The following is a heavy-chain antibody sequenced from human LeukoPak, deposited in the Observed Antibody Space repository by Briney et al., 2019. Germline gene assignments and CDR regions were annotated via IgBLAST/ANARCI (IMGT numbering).Heavy chain of an antibody. CDR2: INSDGSST. D-gene: IGHD5-24*01. CDR1: GFTFSSYW. CDR3: ASEQIRDGYNYGIDY. J-gene: IGHJ4*02. Sequence: LSGGSLRLSCAASGFTFSSYWMHWVRQAPGKGLVWVSRINSDGSSTSYADSVKGRFTISRDNAKNTLYLQMNSLRAEDTAVYYCASEQIRDGYNYGIDYWGQGTLVTVSS. V-gene: IGHV3-74*01.